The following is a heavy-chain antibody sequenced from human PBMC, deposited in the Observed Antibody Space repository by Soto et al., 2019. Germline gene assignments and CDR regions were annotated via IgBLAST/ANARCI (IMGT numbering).Heavy chain of an antibody. J-gene: IGHJ5*02. CDR2: TWYTSKWYY. Sequence: QVQLQQSGPGLVKPSQTLSFTCAICGDSVSNDNAIWNWIRQSPSRGLEWLGRTWYTSKWYYEYEGSVNSAITISPDAHNNLFAQQLNSVTPEGTAVYCCARPHKGGAYFRSWGQGTLVTDTS. CDR3: ARPHKGGAYFRS. D-gene: IGHD1-26*01. V-gene: IGHV6-1*01. CDR1: GDSVSNDNAI.